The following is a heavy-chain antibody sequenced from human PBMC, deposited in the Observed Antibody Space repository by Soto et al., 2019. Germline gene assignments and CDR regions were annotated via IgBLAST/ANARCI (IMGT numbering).Heavy chain of an antibody. V-gene: IGHV4-30-2*01. J-gene: IGHJ4*02. CDR3: VRVPDY. CDR1: GGSISSGGYS. CDR2: IYHSVST. Sequence: QLQLLESGSGLVKPSQTLSLTCAVSGGSISSGGYSWGWIRQPPGKGLEWIGYIYHSVSTYYNPSLKSRVTISVDRSKNQFSLRVSSVTAADTAVYYCVRVPDYWGQGTLVTVSS.